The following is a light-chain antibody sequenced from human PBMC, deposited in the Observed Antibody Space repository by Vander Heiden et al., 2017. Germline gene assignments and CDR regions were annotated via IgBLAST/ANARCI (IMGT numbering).Light chain of an antibody. CDR2: GAS. J-gene: IGKJ1*01. V-gene: IGKV3-20*01. CDR3: QQYGSSPWT. Sequence: ELLLTQSPGTLSLSPGERATLTCRASQGVSSSFLAWYQQNPGKAPRLLIYGASSRATGIPDRFSGRGSGTDFPITISRLEPEDFAVYYCQQYGSSPWTFGQGTKVEIK. CDR1: QGVSSSF.